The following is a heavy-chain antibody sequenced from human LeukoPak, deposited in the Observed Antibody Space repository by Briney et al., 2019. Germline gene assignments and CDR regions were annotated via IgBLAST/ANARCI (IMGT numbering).Heavy chain of an antibody. D-gene: IGHD3-22*01. CDR2: ISGSGGST. CDR1: GFTFSSYA. Sequence: PGGSLRLSCAASGFTFSSYAMSWVRQAPGKGLEWVSAISGSGGSTYYADSVKGRFTISRDNSKNTLYLQMNSLRAEDTAVYYCAKVTHYYDSSGYSSSYFDYWGQGTLVTVSS. J-gene: IGHJ4*02. CDR3: AKVTHYYDSSGYSSSYFDY. V-gene: IGHV3-23*01.